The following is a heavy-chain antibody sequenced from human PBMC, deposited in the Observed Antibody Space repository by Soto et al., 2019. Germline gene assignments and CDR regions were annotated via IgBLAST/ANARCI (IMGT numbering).Heavy chain of an antibody. Sequence: NPSETLSLTCTFSVFSIIRGIYDWTWIRQPPGKGLEWLGNIHYSGSTYYNPSIKSRLIISVDTSKNQFSLKLSSVTAADKAVYYCERDLRNWNSYFDFWGQGTLVTVSS. CDR3: ERDLRNWNSYFDF. CDR1: VFSIIRGIYD. V-gene: IGHV4-31*03. D-gene: IGHD1-7*01. CDR2: IHYSGST. J-gene: IGHJ4*02.